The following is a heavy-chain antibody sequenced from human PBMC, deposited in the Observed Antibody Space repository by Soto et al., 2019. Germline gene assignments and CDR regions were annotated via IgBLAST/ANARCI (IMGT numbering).Heavy chain of an antibody. CDR3: AHRVLRTVFGLVTTTAIYFDF. J-gene: IGHJ4*02. V-gene: IGHV2-5*02. CDR1: GFSLTTSGVG. D-gene: IGHD3-3*01. CDR2: IYWDDDK. Sequence: QITLNESGPSVVRPTETLTLTCRFSGFSLTTSGVGVCWIRPSPGKAPVWLALIYWDDDKRYSASLKSRLTITKDTSKNQVVLTVSDLDPTDTATYYCAHRVLRTVFGLVTTTAIYFDFWGQGTPVAVSS.